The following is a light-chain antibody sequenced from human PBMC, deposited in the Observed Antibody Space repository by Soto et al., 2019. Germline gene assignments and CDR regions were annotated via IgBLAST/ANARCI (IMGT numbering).Light chain of an antibody. CDR2: IAS. J-gene: IGKJ2*01. Sequence: DILMTQSPSSLSASVGDRVTITCRASQSISNYLNWYQQKPGKAPNLLIYIASNLHSGVPSRFSGSGSGTDFTLTISSLQPEDFATYYCQQSDSTPYTFGQGTKLDI. CDR1: QSISNY. V-gene: IGKV1-39*01. CDR3: QQSDSTPYT.